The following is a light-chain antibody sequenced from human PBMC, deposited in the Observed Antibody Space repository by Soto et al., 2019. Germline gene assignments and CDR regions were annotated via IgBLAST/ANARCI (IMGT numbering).Light chain of an antibody. CDR1: QSIRSW. CDR3: QQYDTYSVT. CDR2: KAS. V-gene: IGKV1-5*03. Sequence: DIQMTQSPSMVSASVGDRVTITCRASQSIRSWLAWYQVKPGKAPKLLIYKASTLDSGVPSRFSGSGSGTDFTLTISDLQPDDFATYYCQQYDTYSVTFDPGTKVEIK. J-gene: IGKJ3*01.